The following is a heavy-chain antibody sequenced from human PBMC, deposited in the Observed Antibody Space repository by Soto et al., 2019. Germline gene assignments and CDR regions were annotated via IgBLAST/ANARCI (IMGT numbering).Heavy chain of an antibody. CDR3: ASSACIAAACRSYYFDY. D-gene: IGHD6-13*01. J-gene: IGHJ4*02. CDR1: GGTFSSYA. CDR2: IIPIFGTA. Sequence: QVQLVQSGAEVKKPGSSVKVSCKASGGTFSSYAISWVRQAPGQGLEWMGGIIPIFGTANYAQKFQGRVTITADESTSTAYMELSSPRSEDTAVYYCASSACIAAACRSYYFDYWGQGTLVTVSS. V-gene: IGHV1-69*01.